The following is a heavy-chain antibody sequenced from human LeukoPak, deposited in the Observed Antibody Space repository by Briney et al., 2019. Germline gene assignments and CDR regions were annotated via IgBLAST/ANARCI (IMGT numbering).Heavy chain of an antibody. Sequence: SETLSLTCTVSGDSISSGTYHWSWIRQHPGTGLEWIGYVYHSGSTYYSPSLKSRVTISLDTSKNQFSLKLSSVTAADTAVYYCARALRPSYYYDSSGHPTLDYWGQGTLVIVSS. V-gene: IGHV4-31*03. CDR3: ARALRPSYYYDSSGHPTLDY. CDR1: GDSISSGTYH. D-gene: IGHD3-22*01. CDR2: VYHSGST. J-gene: IGHJ4*02.